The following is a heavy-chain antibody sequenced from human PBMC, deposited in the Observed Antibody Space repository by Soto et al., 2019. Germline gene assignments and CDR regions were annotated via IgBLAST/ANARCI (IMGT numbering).Heavy chain of an antibody. Sequence: GGSLRLSCAASGFTFSTYAMSWVRQAPGRGLEWVSTIIGSGDSTYYTDSVKGRFTIPRDNSKNTLYLQMNSLRAEDTAVYYCAKERSSGWNFDSWGQGTLVTVSS. CDR3: AKERSSGWNFDS. J-gene: IGHJ4*02. D-gene: IGHD6-19*01. CDR1: GFTFSTYA. CDR2: IIGSGDST. V-gene: IGHV3-23*01.